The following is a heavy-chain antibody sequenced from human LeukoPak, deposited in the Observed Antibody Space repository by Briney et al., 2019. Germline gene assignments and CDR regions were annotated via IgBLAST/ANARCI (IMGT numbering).Heavy chain of an antibody. CDR3: ANLLRWEPY. Sequence: GGTLRLSCAGSGFTFRNYAMSWVRQAPGKGLEWVSAISGAGYNTYYADSVKGRFTLSRDNSKNTLYLQMNSLRAEDTAVYYCANLLRWEPYWGQGTLVTVSS. CDR1: GFTFRNYA. V-gene: IGHV3-23*01. J-gene: IGHJ4*02. D-gene: IGHD4-23*01. CDR2: ISGAGYNT.